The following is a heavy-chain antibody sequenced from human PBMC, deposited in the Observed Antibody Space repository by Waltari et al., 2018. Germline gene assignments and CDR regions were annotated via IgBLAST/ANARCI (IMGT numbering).Heavy chain of an antibody. CDR3: ARHSPGSTWFDP. Sequence: QLQLQESGPGPVQPSETLSLTSRPSSGSIPSPDYYWAWIRQSPGKGLEWIGNIYSRGNIHYNPSLGSRVTMSLDSSNNQFSLELRSVTAADTAVYYCARHSPGSTWFDPWGQGTLVTVSS. CDR2: IYSRGNI. D-gene: IGHD7-27*01. J-gene: IGHJ5*02. CDR1: SGSIPSPDYY. V-gene: IGHV4-39*01.